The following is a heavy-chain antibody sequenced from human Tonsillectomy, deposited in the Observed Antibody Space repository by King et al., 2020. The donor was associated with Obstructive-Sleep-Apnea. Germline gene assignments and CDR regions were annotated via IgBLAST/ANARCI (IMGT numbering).Heavy chain of an antibody. V-gene: IGHV3-11*06. D-gene: IGHD4-23*01. CDR1: GFTFSDYY. CDR3: ARDRGYGGNSDAFDI. Sequence: VQLVESGGGLVKPGGSLRLSCAASGFTFSDYYMSWIRQAPGKGLEWVAYISSSSSYTNYADSVKGRFTISRDNAKNPLYLQMNSLRAEDTAVYYCARDRGYGGNSDAFDIWGQGTMVTVSS. J-gene: IGHJ3*02. CDR2: ISSSSSYT.